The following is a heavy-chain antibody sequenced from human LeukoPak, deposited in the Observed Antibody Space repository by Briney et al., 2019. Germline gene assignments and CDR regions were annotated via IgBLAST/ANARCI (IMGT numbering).Heavy chain of an antibody. Sequence: GGSLRLSCAASGFTFSSYGMHWVRQAPGKGLEWVANIKQDGSEKYYVDSVKGRFTISRDNAKNSLYLQMNSLRAEDTAVYYCARDSNNYYYYMDVWGKGTTVTVSS. V-gene: IGHV3-7*01. J-gene: IGHJ6*03. CDR2: IKQDGSEK. CDR3: ARDSNNYYYYMDV. CDR1: GFTFSSYG.